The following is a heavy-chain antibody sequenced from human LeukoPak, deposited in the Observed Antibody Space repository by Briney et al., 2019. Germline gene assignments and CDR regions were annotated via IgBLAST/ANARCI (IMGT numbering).Heavy chain of an antibody. CDR3: AKPKDNSLYCFDY. J-gene: IGHJ4*02. CDR2: ISSCSYI. D-gene: IGHD1-20*01. V-gene: IGHV3-21*04. Sequence: GGSLRLSCAASGFTFSSYSMNWVRQAPGKGLEWVSSISSCSYIYYADSVKGRFTISRDNAKNTLYLQMSSLRAEDTAVYYCAKPKDNSLYCFDYWGQGTLVTVSS. CDR1: GFTFSSYS.